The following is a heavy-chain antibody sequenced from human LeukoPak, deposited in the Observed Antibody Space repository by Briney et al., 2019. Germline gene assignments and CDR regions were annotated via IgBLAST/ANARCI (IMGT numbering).Heavy chain of an antibody. CDR2: IYTSGST. CDR3: ARDVYSNYRADAFDI. D-gene: IGHD4-11*01. J-gene: IGHJ3*02. CDR1: GGSISSYY. V-gene: IGHV4-4*07. Sequence: PSETLSLTCTVSGGSISSYYWSWIRQPAGKGREWIGRIYTSGSTNYNPSLKSRVTMSVDTSKNQFSLKLSSVTAADTAVYYCARDVYSNYRADAFDIWGQGTMVTVSS.